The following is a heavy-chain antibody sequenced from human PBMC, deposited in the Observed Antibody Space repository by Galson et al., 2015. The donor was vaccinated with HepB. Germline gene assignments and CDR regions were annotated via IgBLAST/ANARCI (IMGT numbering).Heavy chain of an antibody. J-gene: IGHJ4*02. CDR2: ISSSSSYT. Sequence: SLRLSCAASGFTFGDYYMSWIRQAPGKGLEWISYISSSSSYTNYADSVKGRFTISRDNAKNSLYLQMNSLRAEDTAVYYCARDSHSGYDLVPFDCWGQGTLVTVSS. CDR1: GFTFGDYY. V-gene: IGHV3-11*05. CDR3: ARDSHSGYDLVPFDC. D-gene: IGHD5-12*01.